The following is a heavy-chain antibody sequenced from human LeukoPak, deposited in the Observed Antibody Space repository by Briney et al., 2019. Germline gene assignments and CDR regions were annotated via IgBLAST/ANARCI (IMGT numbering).Heavy chain of an antibody. CDR2: IYYSGSS. CDR3: ASDSSADM. Sequence: SETLSHTCTVSGASISSYWWSWIRQPPGKGLEWIGYIYYSGSSNYNPSLKSRVTISVDTSKNQFSLKLSSVTAADTAVYYCASDSSADMSDPGQMVTVSS. CDR1: GASISSYW. J-gene: IGHJ3*02. D-gene: IGHD2-2*01. V-gene: IGHV4-59*01.